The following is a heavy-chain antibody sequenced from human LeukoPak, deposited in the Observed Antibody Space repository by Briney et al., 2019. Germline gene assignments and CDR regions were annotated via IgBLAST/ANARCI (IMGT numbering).Heavy chain of an antibody. V-gene: IGHV1-8*01. Sequence: ASVKVSCKASGYTFTSYDINWVRQATGQGLEWMGWMNPNSGNTGYAQKFQGRVTMTRNTSISTAYMELSSLRAEDTAVYYCARDQAMVRGVTDDYWGQGTLVTVSS. CDR1: GYTFTSYD. D-gene: IGHD3-10*01. CDR3: ARDQAMVRGVTDDY. J-gene: IGHJ4*02. CDR2: MNPNSGNT.